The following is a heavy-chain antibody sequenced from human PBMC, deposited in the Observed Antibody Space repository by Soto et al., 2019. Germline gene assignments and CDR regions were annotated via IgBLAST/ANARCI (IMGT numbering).Heavy chain of an antibody. D-gene: IGHD3-10*01. Sequence: KPGGSLRLSCTASGFTFGDYAMSWFRQAPGKGLEWVGFIRSKAYGGTTEYAASVKGRFTISRDDSKSIAYLQMNSLKTEDTAVYYCTRDSGDPNYYYYYGMDVWGQGTTVNVSS. J-gene: IGHJ6*01. V-gene: IGHV3-49*05. CDR3: TRDSGDPNYYYYYGMDV. CDR2: IRSKAYGGTT. CDR1: GFTFGDYA.